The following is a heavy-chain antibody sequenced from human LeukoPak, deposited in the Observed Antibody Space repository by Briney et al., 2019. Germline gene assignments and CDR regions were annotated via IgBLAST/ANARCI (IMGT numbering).Heavy chain of an antibody. V-gene: IGHV1-46*01. Sequence: ASVKVSCEASGYTFTSYYMHWVRQAPGQGLEWMGIINPSGGSTSYAQKFQGRVTMTRDMSTSTVYMELSSLRSEDTAAYYCAREPARRGFDYWGQGTLVTVSS. D-gene: IGHD6-6*01. CDR1: GYTFTSYY. J-gene: IGHJ4*02. CDR2: INPSGGST. CDR3: AREPARRGFDY.